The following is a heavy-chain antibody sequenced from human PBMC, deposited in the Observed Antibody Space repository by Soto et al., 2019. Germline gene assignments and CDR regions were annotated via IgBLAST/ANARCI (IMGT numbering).Heavy chain of an antibody. J-gene: IGHJ5*02. D-gene: IGHD5-18*01. CDR1: GYSFTGYY. V-gene: IGHV1-2*04. Sequence: QVQLVQSGAEVKKPGASVKVSCKASGYSFTGYYMYWVRQAPGQGLEWMGWIDPNSGDTNYAQNLQGWATMNRDTSITTAYMELSRLKADDTAVYYCARGKSAMANWFDPWGQGTLVTVSS. CDR2: IDPNSGDT. CDR3: ARGKSAMANWFDP.